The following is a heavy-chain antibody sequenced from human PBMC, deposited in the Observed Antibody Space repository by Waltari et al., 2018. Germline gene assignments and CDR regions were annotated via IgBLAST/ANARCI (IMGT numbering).Heavy chain of an antibody. CDR1: GYSISSGYY. V-gene: IGHV4-38-2*01. J-gene: IGHJ4*02. D-gene: IGHD5-12*01. CDR3: ARSYSGYDYPYYFDY. CDR2: IYHSGST. Sequence: QVQLQESGPGLVKPSETLSLTCAVSGYSISSGYYWGWIRQPPGKGLEWIGSIYHSGSTYYNPSLKSRVTISVDTSKNQFSLKLSSVTAADTAVYYCARSYSGYDYPYYFDYWGQGTLVTVSS.